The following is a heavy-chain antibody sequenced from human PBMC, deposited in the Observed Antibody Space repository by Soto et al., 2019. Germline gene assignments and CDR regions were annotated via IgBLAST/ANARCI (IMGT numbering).Heavy chain of an antibody. Sequence: EVQLLESGGGLVQPWGSLRLSCAASGFTFNNYAMSWVRQAPGKGLEWVSVISGSGQRTSYADSVKGRFTVSRDNSKNTVDLHMKSLRAEDTAVYYCAKDSYHGSGSYITPYYFDSWGQGTLITVYS. J-gene: IGHJ4*02. D-gene: IGHD3-10*01. CDR2: ISGSGQRT. CDR1: GFTFNNYA. CDR3: AKDSYHGSGSYITPYYFDS. V-gene: IGHV3-23*01.